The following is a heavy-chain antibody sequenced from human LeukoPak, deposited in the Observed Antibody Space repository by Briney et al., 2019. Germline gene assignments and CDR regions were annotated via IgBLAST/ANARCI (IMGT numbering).Heavy chain of an antibody. CDR1: GGSFSGYY. CDR2: INHSRST. D-gene: IGHD1-26*01. Sequence: PSETLSLTCAVYGGSFSGYYWRWIRQPPGKGLEWMGEINHSRSTNYNPSLKSRVPISVDTSNNQFSLKLSSVTAADTAVYYCARSYSGTSPGGDDYWGQGTLVTVSS. J-gene: IGHJ4*02. V-gene: IGHV4-34*01. CDR3: ARSYSGTSPGGDDY.